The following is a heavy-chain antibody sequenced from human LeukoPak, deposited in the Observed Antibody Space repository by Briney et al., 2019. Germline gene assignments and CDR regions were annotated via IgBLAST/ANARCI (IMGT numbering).Heavy chain of an antibody. V-gene: IGHV4-59*04. CDR1: GGSISSYY. CDR3: ASYCSSTSCPHRRAFDI. Sequence: SETLSLTCTVSGGSISSYYWSWIRQPPGKGLEWIGTIYYSGSTYYNPSLKSRVTISVDTSKNQFSLKPSSVTAADTAVYYCASYCSSTSCPHRRAFDIWGQGTMVTVSS. D-gene: IGHD2-2*01. J-gene: IGHJ3*02. CDR2: IYYSGST.